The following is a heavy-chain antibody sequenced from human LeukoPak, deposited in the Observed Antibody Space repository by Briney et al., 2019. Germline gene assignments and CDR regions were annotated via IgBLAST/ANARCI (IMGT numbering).Heavy chain of an antibody. CDR1: GGSISNSC. Sequence: KPSETLSLTCTVSGGSISNSCWSWIRQPPGKGLEWIGFFHDSESTNYNPSLKSRVSISLDTSKNQVSLWLSSVTAADTAVYYCARGDASGRPGIGFDFWGQGTLVTVSS. CDR3: ARGDASGRPGIGFDF. CDR2: FHDSEST. J-gene: IGHJ4*02. V-gene: IGHV4-59*01. D-gene: IGHD1-26*01.